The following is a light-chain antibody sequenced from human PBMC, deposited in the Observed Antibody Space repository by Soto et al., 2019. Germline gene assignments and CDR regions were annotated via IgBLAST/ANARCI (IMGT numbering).Light chain of an antibody. J-gene: IGKJ4*01. CDR3: QQYNNRRDLT. Sequence: EIVMTQSPATLSVSPGERATLSCRASQSVSSNLAWYQQKPGQAPRLLIYGASTRATGIPARFSGSGSGTEFTLTISSLQSEDFAVYYCQQYNNRRDLTFGGGTKVDIK. CDR2: GAS. V-gene: IGKV3-15*01. CDR1: QSVSSN.